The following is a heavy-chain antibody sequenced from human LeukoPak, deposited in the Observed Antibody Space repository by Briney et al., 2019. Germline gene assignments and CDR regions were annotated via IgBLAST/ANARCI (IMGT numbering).Heavy chain of an antibody. V-gene: IGHV3-30*04. Sequence: GGSLRLSCAASGFNFRAYALHWVRQAPGKGLEWVAAISYEGKDEYYVHSVKGRFTISRDNSKNTLYLQMNSLRAEDTAVYYCAKALTDHQDLDAFDFWGQGTVVTVSP. CDR2: ISYEGKDE. CDR1: GFNFRAYA. D-gene: IGHD3-16*01. CDR3: AKALTDHQDLDAFDF. J-gene: IGHJ3*01.